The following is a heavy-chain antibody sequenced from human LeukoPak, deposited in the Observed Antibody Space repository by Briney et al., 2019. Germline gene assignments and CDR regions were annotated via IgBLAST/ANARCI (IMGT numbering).Heavy chain of an antibody. J-gene: IGHJ4*02. D-gene: IGHD3-22*01. V-gene: IGHV3-53*01. CDR3: ARDSGYDSSGYFNY. CDR2: IYSGGST. CDR1: GFTVSSNY. Sequence: GGSLRLSCAASGFTVSSNYMTWVRQAPGKGLECVSVIYSGGSTYYTDSVKGRFTISRDNSKNTLYLQMNSLRAEDTAVYCCARDSGYDSSGYFNYWGQGTLVTVSS.